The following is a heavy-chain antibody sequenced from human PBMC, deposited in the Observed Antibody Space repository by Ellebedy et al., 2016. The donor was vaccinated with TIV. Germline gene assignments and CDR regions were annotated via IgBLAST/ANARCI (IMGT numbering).Heavy chain of an antibody. CDR3: ARDRGDYYDTGY. Sequence: SVKVSXXASGGTFSSYAISWVRQAPGQGLEWMGKIIPILGIANYAQKFQGRVTITADKSTSTAYMELSSLRSEDTAVYYCARDRGDYYDTGYWGQGTLVTVSS. J-gene: IGHJ4*02. CDR2: IIPILGIA. CDR1: GGTFSSYA. D-gene: IGHD3-22*01. V-gene: IGHV1-69*04.